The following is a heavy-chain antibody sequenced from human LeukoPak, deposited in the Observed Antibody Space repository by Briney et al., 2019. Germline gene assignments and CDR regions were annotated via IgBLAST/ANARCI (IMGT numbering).Heavy chain of an antibody. CDR1: GGTFSSYA. J-gene: IGHJ6*03. CDR3: ARGRFFVVVPAATYYYYYMDV. Sequence: SVKVSCKASGGTFSSYAISWVRQAPGQGLEWMGGIIPIFGTANYAQKFQGRVTITADESTSTAYMELSSLRSEDTAVYYCARGRFFVVVPAATYYYYYMDVWGKGTTVTVS. D-gene: IGHD2-2*01. V-gene: IGHV1-69*01. CDR2: IIPIFGTA.